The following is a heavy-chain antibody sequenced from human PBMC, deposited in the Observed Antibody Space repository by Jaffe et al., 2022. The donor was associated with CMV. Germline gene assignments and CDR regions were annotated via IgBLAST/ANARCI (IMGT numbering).Heavy chain of an antibody. D-gene: IGHD2-2*01. V-gene: IGHV3-33*01. CDR3: ARASQTDIVVVPAAIGYYYGMDV. CDR1: GFTFSSYG. Sequence: QVQLVESGGGVVQPGRSLRLSCAASGFTFSSYGMHWVRQAPGKGLEWVAVIWYDGSNKYYADSVKGRFTISRDNSKNTLYLQMNSLRAEDTAVYYCARASQTDIVVVPAAIGYYYGMDVWGLGTTVTVSS. J-gene: IGHJ6*02. CDR2: IWYDGSNK.